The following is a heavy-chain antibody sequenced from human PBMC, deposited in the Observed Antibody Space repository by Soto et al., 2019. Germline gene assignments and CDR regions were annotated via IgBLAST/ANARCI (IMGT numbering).Heavy chain of an antibody. D-gene: IGHD2-2*01. CDR1: GYTFTSYY. V-gene: IGHV1-46*01. Sequence: ASVKVSCKASGYTFTSYYMHWVRQAPGQGLEWMGIINPSGGSTSYAQKFQGRVTMTRDTSTSTVYMELSSLRSEDTAVYYCAREYQGDGYNDYYYYGMDVWGQGTTVTVSS. CDR3: AREYQGDGYNDYYYYGMDV. J-gene: IGHJ6*02. CDR2: INPSGGST.